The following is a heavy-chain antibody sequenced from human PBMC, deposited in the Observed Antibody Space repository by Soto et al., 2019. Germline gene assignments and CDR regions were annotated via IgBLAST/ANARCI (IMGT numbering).Heavy chain of an antibody. CDR3: AKAGGAAGTVDYFDY. J-gene: IGHJ4*02. D-gene: IGHD6-13*01. V-gene: IGHV3-23*01. CDR1: GFTFGNYD. Sequence: GGSMCLSCAPSGFTFGNYDISWVRQSPGKGLVWVSVISGSVGSTYYTDSVKCRFTIPRDNSKNTLYLQINSRRAEDTAVYYCAKAGGAAGTVDYFDYWGQGTLVTVSS. CDR2: ISGSVGST.